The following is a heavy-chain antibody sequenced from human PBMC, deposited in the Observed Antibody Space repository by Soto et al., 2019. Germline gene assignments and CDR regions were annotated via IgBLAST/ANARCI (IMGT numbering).Heavy chain of an antibody. V-gene: IGHV3-49*03. CDR1: GFTFGDYA. Sequence: PGGSLRLSCTASGFTFGDYAMSWFRQAPGKGLEWVGFIRSKAYGGTTEYAASVKGRFTISRDDSKSIAYLQMNGLKTEDTAVYYCTSPPGYGGNWHWFDPWGQGTLVTVSS. CDR3: TSPPGYGGNWHWFDP. D-gene: IGHD2-21*01. CDR2: IRSKAYGGTT. J-gene: IGHJ5*02.